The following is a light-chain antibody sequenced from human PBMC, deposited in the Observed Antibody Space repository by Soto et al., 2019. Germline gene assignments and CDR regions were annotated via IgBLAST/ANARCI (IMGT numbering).Light chain of an antibody. CDR2: GAS. Sequence: EVVLTQSPGTLSLSPGERATLSCRASQSISSSYLAWYQQRPGQAPRLLIHGASSRATGIPDRFSGSGSGTDFTLTINRLELEDFAVYYCQQYGISSHTFGQGTKLEIK. CDR1: QSISSSY. J-gene: IGKJ2*01. CDR3: QQYGISSHT. V-gene: IGKV3-20*01.